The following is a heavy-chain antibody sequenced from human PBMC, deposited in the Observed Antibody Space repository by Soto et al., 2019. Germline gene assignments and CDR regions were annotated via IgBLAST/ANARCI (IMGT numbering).Heavy chain of an antibody. D-gene: IGHD6-6*01. V-gene: IGHV4-30-4*01. J-gene: IGHJ5*02. CDR2: IYYSGST. Sequence: SETLSLTCTVSGGSISSGDYYWSWIRQPPGKGLEWIGYIYYSGSTYYNPSLKSRVTISVDTSKNQFSLKLSSVTAADTAVYYCARERPDGDRIDPWGQGTLVTVSS. CDR3: ARERPDGDRIDP. CDR1: GGSISSGDYY.